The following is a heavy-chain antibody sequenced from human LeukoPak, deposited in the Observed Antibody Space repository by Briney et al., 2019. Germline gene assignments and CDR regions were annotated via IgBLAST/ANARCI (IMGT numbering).Heavy chain of an antibody. CDR3: ARGAHYDDYGGGYFDY. D-gene: IGHD4-23*01. Sequence: GGSLRLSCAASGFTFSSYGMSWVRQAPGKGLEWVSYISSSGSTIYYADSVKGRFTISRDNSKNTLYLQMNSLRAEDTAVYYCARGAHYDDYGGGYFDYWGQGTLVTVSS. J-gene: IGHJ4*02. CDR2: ISSSGSTI. V-gene: IGHV3-48*01. CDR1: GFTFSSYG.